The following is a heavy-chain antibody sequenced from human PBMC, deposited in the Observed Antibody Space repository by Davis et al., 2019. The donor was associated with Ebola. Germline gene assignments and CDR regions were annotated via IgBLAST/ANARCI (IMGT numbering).Heavy chain of an antibody. J-gene: IGHJ5*02. CDR2: ISASSNYI. CDR3: ARRLGTYSPGEKNWFGP. V-gene: IGHV3-21*01. D-gene: IGHD2-21*01. CDR1: GFTFSDYS. Sequence: PGGSLRLSCAASGFTFSDYSMNWVRQAPGKGLEWVSSISASSNYIYYADSVQGRFTISRDNAKNSLYLQMTSLSAEDTAIYYCARRLGTYSPGEKNWFGPWGHGTLVTVSS.